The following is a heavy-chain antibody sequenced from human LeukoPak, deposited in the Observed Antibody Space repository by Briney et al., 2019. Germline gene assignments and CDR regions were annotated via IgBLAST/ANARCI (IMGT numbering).Heavy chain of an antibody. D-gene: IGHD3-22*01. Sequence: QPGGSLRLSCAASGFTFSTYDMHWVRQATGRGLEWVSGIRTAGDEYYPGSVKGRFSVSRENAKNSLHRQMNSLRAGDTAVYYCARGANGASGYPFDYWGQGTLVTVSS. V-gene: IGHV3-13*01. CDR1: GFTFSTYD. J-gene: IGHJ4*02. CDR2: IRTAGDE. CDR3: ARGANGASGYPFDY.